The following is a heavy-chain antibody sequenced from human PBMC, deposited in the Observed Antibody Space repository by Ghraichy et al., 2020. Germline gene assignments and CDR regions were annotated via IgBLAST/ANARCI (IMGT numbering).Heavy chain of an antibody. J-gene: IGHJ4*02. D-gene: IGHD3-3*01. CDR3: AREAYDLFFFDY. V-gene: IGHV4-39*02. CDR1: GGSFRTTNYY. CDR2: IYYSGTT. Sequence: SETLSLTCTVSGGSFRTTNYYWGWIRQPPGKGLEWIASIYYSGTTYYNSALKSRATISMDTSKSPFSLRLSSVTAADTAVYFCAREAYDLFFFDYWGQGALVTVSS.